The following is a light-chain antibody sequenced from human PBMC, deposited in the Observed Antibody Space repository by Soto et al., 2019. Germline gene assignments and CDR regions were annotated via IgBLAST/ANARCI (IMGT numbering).Light chain of an antibody. CDR2: GAS. J-gene: IGKJ5*01. V-gene: IGKV3-15*01. CDR3: QQYNNWPPIT. Sequence: EVVLTQSPATLSLSPGERATLSCRASQSVFGTYLAWYQQKPGQAPRLLIYGASTRATGIPARFSGSGSGTEFTLTISSLQSEDFAVYYCQQYNNWPPITFGQGTRLEIK. CDR1: QSVFGTY.